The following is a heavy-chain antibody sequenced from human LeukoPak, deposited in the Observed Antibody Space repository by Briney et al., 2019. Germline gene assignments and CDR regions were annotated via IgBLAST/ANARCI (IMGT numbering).Heavy chain of an antibody. V-gene: IGHV4-61*01. CDR3: ARTRGQYQDFDY. D-gene: IGHD2-2*01. CDR1: GGSVSSGSYY. Sequence: PSETLSLTCTVSGGSVSSGSYYWSWIRQPPGKGLEWIGYIYYSGSTNYNPSLKSRVTISVDTSKNQFSLKLSSVTAADTAVYYCARTRGQYQDFDYWGQGTLVTVSS. J-gene: IGHJ4*02. CDR2: IYYSGST.